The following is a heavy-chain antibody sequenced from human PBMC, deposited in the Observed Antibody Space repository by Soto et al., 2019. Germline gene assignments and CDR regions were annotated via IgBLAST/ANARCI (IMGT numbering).Heavy chain of an antibody. J-gene: IGHJ6*02. V-gene: IGHV3-15*01. CDR2: IKSKTDGGTT. D-gene: IGHD4-17*01. CDR3: AKDFFQPHDYGDYGRPDYYYYYGMDV. Sequence: GGSLRLSCAASGFTFSNAWMSWVRQAPGKGLEWVGRIKSKTDGGTTDYAAPVKGRFTISRDDSKNTLYLQMNSLKTEDTAVYYCAKDFFQPHDYGDYGRPDYYYYYGMDVWGQGTTVTVSS. CDR1: GFTFSNAW.